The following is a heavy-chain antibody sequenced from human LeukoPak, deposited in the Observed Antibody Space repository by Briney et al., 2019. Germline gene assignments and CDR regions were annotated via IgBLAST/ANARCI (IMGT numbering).Heavy chain of an antibody. Sequence: QAGGSLRLSCAASGFTFSSYWMHWVRQAPGKGLVWVSRINSDGSSPSYADSVKGRFTISRGNAKNSLYLQMNSLRAEDTAVYYCARDSVNYYDSSGGTGFDYWGQGTLVTVSS. D-gene: IGHD3-22*01. CDR1: GFTFSSYW. CDR2: INSDGSSP. CDR3: ARDSVNYYDSSGGTGFDY. V-gene: IGHV3-74*01. J-gene: IGHJ4*02.